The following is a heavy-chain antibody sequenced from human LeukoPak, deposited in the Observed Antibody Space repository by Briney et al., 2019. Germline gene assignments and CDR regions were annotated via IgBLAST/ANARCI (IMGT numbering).Heavy chain of an antibody. CDR2: ISGSGDGT. CDR3: AKDGISSSSRFDP. Sequence: TGGSLRLSCAASGFTFRTYAMTWVRQTPGKGLEWVSSISGSGDGTYYADSVKGRFTISRDNSKNTLYLQMNSLKVEDTAVYYCAKDGISSSSRFDPWGQGTLVTVSS. V-gene: IGHV3-23*01. CDR1: GFTFRTYA. J-gene: IGHJ5*02. D-gene: IGHD6-13*01.